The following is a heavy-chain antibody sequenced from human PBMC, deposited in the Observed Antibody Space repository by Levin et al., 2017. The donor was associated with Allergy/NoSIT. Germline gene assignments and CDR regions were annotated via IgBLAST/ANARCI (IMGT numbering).Heavy chain of an antibody. CDR2: IWYDGSNK. CDR1: GFTFSSYG. V-gene: IGHV3-33*01. Sequence: QSGGSLRLSCAASGFTFSSYGMHWVRQAPGKGLEWVAVIWYDGSNKYYADFVKGRFAISRDNSKNTLFMQMDSLRVEDTAVYYCARGDFHSRAPMHGYYYYMDVWGKGTTVTVSS. D-gene: IGHD6-13*01. J-gene: IGHJ6*03. CDR3: ARGDFHSRAPMHGYYYYMDV.